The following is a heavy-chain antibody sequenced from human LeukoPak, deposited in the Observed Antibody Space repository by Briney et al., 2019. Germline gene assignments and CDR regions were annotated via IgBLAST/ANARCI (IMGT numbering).Heavy chain of an antibody. D-gene: IGHD3-10*01. CDR3: ARLGVYYYGSGRPFDY. CDR1: GYTFTSYW. Sequence: GESLKISCKGSGYTFTSYWIGWVRQMPGKGLEWMGIIYPGDSDTRYSPSFQGQVTISADKSISTAYLQWSSLKASDTAMYYCARLGVYYYGSGRPFDYWGQGTLVTVSS. J-gene: IGHJ4*02. CDR2: IYPGDSDT. V-gene: IGHV5-51*01.